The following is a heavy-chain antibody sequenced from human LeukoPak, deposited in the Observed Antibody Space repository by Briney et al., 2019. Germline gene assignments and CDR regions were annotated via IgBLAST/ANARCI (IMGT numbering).Heavy chain of an antibody. Sequence: PSETLSLTCTVSGGSISSYYWSWIRQPAGKGLEWIGRIYTSGSPNYNPSLKSRVTMSLDTSKNHFSLKLSSVNASGTALYYCGRPQYYDFWSGYWPFHYWGQGTLVTVSS. J-gene: IGHJ4*02. D-gene: IGHD3-3*01. V-gene: IGHV4-4*07. CDR3: GRPQYYDFWSGYWPFHY. CDR1: GGSISSYY. CDR2: IYTSGSP.